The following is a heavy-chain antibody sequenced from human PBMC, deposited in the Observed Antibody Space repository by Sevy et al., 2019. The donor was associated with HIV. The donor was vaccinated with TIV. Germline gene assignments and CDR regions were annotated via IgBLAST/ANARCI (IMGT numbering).Heavy chain of an antibody. CDR3: ARDLPPSATTVAHFDY. V-gene: IGHV3-48*03. J-gene: IGHJ4*02. CDR1: GFTFSSYE. CDR2: ITNSGSTI. D-gene: IGHD4-17*01. Sequence: GGSLRLSCTASGFTFSSYEMNWVRQAPWKGLEWVSYITNSGSTIYYSDSVKGRFTISRDNARNSLYLQMNSLRAEDTAVYYCARDLPPSATTVAHFDYWGRGTLVTVSS.